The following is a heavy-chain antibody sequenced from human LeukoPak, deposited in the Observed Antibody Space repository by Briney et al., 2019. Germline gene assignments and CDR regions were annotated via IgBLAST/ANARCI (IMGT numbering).Heavy chain of an antibody. CDR2: ISSSSSTI. Sequence: GGSLRLSCAASGFTFSSYSMNWVRQAPGKGLEWVSYISSSSSTIYYADSVKGRFAISRDNAKNSLYLQMNSLRAEDTAVYYCARADYYDNAFDIWGQGTMVTVSS. CDR1: GFTFSSYS. J-gene: IGHJ3*02. V-gene: IGHV3-48*01. CDR3: ARADYYDNAFDI. D-gene: IGHD3-22*01.